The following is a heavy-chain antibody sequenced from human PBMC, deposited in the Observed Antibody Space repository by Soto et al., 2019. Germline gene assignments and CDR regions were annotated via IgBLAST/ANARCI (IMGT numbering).Heavy chain of an antibody. V-gene: IGHV1-18*01. Sequence: ASVKVSCKASGYTFTSYGISWVRQAPGQGLEWMGWISAYNGNTNYAQKLQGRVTMTTDTSTSTAYMELRSLRSDDTAVYYCARDLKIHHYDSSGYDYWGQGTLVTVTS. J-gene: IGHJ4*02. CDR3: ARDLKIHHYDSSGYDY. D-gene: IGHD3-22*01. CDR1: GYTFTSYG. CDR2: ISAYNGNT.